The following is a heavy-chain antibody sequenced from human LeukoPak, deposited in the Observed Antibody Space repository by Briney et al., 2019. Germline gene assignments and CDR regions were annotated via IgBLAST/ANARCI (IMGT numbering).Heavy chain of an antibody. Sequence: GGSLRLSCAAPGFTFSSYWMHWVRQAPEKGLVWVSRINSDGSSTNYADSVKGRFTISRDNAKNTLYLQMNSLRAEDTAMYYCSRESTTIEKFAFDIWGQGTMVTVSS. V-gene: IGHV3-74*01. D-gene: IGHD3-22*01. CDR2: INSDGSST. J-gene: IGHJ3*02. CDR1: GFTFSSYW. CDR3: SRESTTIEKFAFDI.